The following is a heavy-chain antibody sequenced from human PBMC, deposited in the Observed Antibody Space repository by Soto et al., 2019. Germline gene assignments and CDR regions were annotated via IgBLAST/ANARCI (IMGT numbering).Heavy chain of an antibody. Sequence: EVQLLESGGGLVQPGGSLRLSCAASGFTFSTYAMSWVRQAPGKGLEWVSGISGSGGSTYYADSVKGRFTISRDNSKNTLYLQMRSLRAEDTAVYYCAKSSRGYYDSSGYYSFAYWGQGTLVTVSS. CDR2: ISGSGGST. V-gene: IGHV3-23*01. CDR3: AKSSRGYYDSSGYYSFAY. D-gene: IGHD3-22*01. J-gene: IGHJ4*02. CDR1: GFTFSTYA.